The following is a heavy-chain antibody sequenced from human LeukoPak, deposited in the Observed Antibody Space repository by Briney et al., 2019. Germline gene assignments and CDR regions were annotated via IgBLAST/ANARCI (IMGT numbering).Heavy chain of an antibody. V-gene: IGHV3-49*04. CDR2: IRSKAYGGTT. CDR3: TSYTGWFS. Sequence: GVLRLSCTASGFTFGDYAMSWVRQAPGKGLEWVGFIRSKAYGGTTEYAASVKGRFTISRDDSKSIAYLQMNSLKTEDTAVYYCTSYTGWFSWGQGTLVTVSS. J-gene: IGHJ4*02. D-gene: IGHD2-15*01. CDR1: GFTFGDYA.